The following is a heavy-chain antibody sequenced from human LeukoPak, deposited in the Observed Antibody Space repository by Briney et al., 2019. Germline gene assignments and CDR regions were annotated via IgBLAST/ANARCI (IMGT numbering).Heavy chain of an antibody. CDR3: AKNLGPFDV. V-gene: IGHV3-23*01. J-gene: IGHJ3*01. CDR1: GLTFNDFA. D-gene: IGHD3-16*01. CDR2: IGDAGT. Sequence: GGSLRLSCAASGLTFNDFAMTWVRQAPGKGLEWVSSIGDAGTYYADSVKGRFTISRDNSKNMLYLQLNSLRAGDTAMYYCAKNLGPFDVRGQGTMVTVSS.